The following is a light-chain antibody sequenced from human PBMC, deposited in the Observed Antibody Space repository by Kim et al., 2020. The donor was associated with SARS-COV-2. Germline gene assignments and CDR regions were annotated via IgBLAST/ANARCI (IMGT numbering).Light chain of an antibody. CDR2: GTS. CDR3: HQYGSSSQT. V-gene: IGKV3-20*01. CDR1: QSVGSMY. Sequence: SPGERAPLSCWASQSVGSMYLDWYQQKPGQPPRLLIFGTSTRATGTPDRFSGSGSGTDFTLSISRLEPEDFAMYYCHQYGSSSQTFGQGTKVDIK. J-gene: IGKJ1*01.